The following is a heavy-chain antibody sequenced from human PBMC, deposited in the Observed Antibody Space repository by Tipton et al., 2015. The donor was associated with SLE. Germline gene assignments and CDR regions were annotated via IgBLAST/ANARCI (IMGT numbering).Heavy chain of an antibody. CDR2: IYYSGST. J-gene: IGHJ4*02. Sequence: TLSLTCTVSGGSISSYYWSWIRQPPGKGLEWIGSIYYSGSTYYNPSLKSRVTISVDTSKNQFSLKLSSVTAADTVVYYCARQEGGDRAGYWGQGTLVTVSS. CDR3: ARQEGGDRAGY. CDR1: GGSISSYY. V-gene: IGHV4-59*08. D-gene: IGHD4-17*01.